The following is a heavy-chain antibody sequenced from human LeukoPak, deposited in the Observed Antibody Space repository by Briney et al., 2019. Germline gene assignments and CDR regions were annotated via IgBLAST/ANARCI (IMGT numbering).Heavy chain of an antibody. D-gene: IGHD3-10*01. CDR1: GFTFSRYA. CDR2: VSYDGSNK. CDR3: AKDRVWFGELYPYYFDY. J-gene: IGHJ4*02. V-gene: IGHV3-30*18. Sequence: GGSLRLSCAASGFTFSRYAMHWVRQAPGKGLEWVAIVSYDGSNKYYADSVKGRFTISRDNSKNTLFVQMNSLRAEDTAVYYCAKDRVWFGELYPYYFDYWGQGTLVTVSS.